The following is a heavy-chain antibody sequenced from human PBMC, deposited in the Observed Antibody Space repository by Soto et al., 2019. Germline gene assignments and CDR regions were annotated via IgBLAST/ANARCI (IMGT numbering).Heavy chain of an antibody. CDR1: GYMFVTYG. CDR3: ARDLNGSGSYYTDY. CDR2: ISANNGNT. V-gene: IGHV1-18*01. J-gene: IGHJ4*02. Sequence: ASVKVSCKASGYMFVTYGINWVRQAPGQGLEWMGWISANNGNTKYAQNLQGRVTMTTDASTSTAYMEMRSLRSDDTAVYYCARDLNGSGSYYTDYWGPGTLVTVSS. D-gene: IGHD3-10*01.